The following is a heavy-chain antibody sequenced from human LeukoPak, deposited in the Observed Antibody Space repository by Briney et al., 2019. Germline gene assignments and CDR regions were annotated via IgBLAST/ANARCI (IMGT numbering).Heavy chain of an antibody. V-gene: IGHV4-38-2*02. D-gene: IGHD2-2*01. Sequence: PSETLSLTCTVSGYSISSGYYWGWIRPPPGKGLEWIGTIYHSGSTYYNPSLKSRVTISVDTSKNQFSLKLTSVTAADTAEYYCARVRGYCSSTICYRYYFDYWGQGTLVTVSS. J-gene: IGHJ4*02. CDR2: IYHSGST. CDR3: ARVRGYCSSTICYRYYFDY. CDR1: GYSISSGYY.